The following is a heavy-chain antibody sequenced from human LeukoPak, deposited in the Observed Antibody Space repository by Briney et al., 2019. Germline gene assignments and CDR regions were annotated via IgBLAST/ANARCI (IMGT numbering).Heavy chain of an antibody. V-gene: IGHV4-34*01. D-gene: IGHD2-8*02. CDR1: GGSFSGYY. Sequence: SETLSLTCAVYGGSFSGYYWSWIRQPPAKGLEWIGEINHSGSTNYNPSLKSRVTISVDTSKNQFSLKLSSVTAADTAVYYCARGVQDIVLWVPRPKSYYMDVWGKGTTVTVSS. CDR2: INHSGST. J-gene: IGHJ6*03. CDR3: ARGVQDIVLWVPRPKSYYMDV.